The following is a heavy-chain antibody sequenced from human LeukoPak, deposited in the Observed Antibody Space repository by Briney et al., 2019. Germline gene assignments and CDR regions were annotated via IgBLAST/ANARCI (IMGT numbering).Heavy chain of an antibody. CDR2: ISDSGNT. Sequence: GGSLRLSCAASGFTLSSYAMSWVRQAPGKGLEWVSAISDSGNTYHADSVKGRFTISRDSSKNTLFLQMNRLRPEDAAVYYSAKAPVTTCRGAYCYPFDYWGQGTLVTVSS. CDR3: AKAPVTTCRGAYCYPFDY. D-gene: IGHD2-21*01. CDR1: GFTLSSYA. J-gene: IGHJ4*02. V-gene: IGHV3-23*01.